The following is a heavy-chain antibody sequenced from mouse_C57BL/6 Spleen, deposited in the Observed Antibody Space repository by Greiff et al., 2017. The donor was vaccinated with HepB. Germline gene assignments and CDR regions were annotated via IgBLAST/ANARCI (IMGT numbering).Heavy chain of an antibody. CDR1: GYTFTSYW. D-gene: IGHD2-1*01. CDR2: INPNSGST. CDR3: ANYGNYLYYVDY. J-gene: IGHJ2*01. V-gene: IGHV1-64*01. Sequence: QVQLQQPGAELVKPGASVKLSCKASGYTFTSYWMPWVKQRPGKGLEWIGMINPNSGSTNYNEKFKSKATLTVDNSSSTAYMQRSSLTSEDSAVYYCANYGNYLYYVDYWGQGTTLTVSS.